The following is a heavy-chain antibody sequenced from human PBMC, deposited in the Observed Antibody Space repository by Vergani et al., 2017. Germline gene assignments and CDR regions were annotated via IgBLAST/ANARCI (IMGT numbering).Heavy chain of an antibody. V-gene: IGHV5-51*01. CDR1: GYSFTNYW. J-gene: IGHJ3*02. D-gene: IGHD3-22*01. CDR2: IYPGDSDT. Sequence: EVQLVQSGAEVKKPGESLKISCKGSGYSFTNYWIGWVRQMPGKGLEWMGIIYPGDSDTRYSPSFQGQVTISADKSISTAYLQWSSLKASDTAMYYCARQWNYYYDSSGPNDAFDIWGQGTMVTVSS. CDR3: ARQWNYYYDSSGPNDAFDI.